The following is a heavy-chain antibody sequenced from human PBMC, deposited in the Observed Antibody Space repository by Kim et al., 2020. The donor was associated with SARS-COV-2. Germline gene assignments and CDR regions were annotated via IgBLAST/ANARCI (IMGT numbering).Heavy chain of an antibody. CDR1: GFTFRSYG. Sequence: GGSLRLSCAASGFTFRSYGMHWVRQAPGKGLEWVAVISHDGNERSFADFAKGRFSISRDNSNNTVYLQMNNLRPEDTAIYYCARARGDGVVRGVITHRGQGTLGTV. V-gene: IGHV3-30*03. CDR3: ARARGDGVVRGVITH. CDR2: ISHDGNER. D-gene: IGHD3-10*01. J-gene: IGHJ4*02.